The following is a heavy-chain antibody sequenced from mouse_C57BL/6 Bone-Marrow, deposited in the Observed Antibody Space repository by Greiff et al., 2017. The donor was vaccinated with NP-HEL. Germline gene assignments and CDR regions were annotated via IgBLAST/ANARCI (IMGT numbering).Heavy chain of an antibody. CDR1: GFTFNTYA. Sequence: EVKLVESGGGLVQPKGSLKLSCAASGFTFNTYAMHWVRQAPGKGLEWVARIRSKSSNYATYYADSVKDRFTISRDDSQSMLYLQMNNLKTEDTAMYYCVRDPIYDGYYRYAMDYWGQGTSVTVSS. J-gene: IGHJ4*01. CDR3: VRDPIYDGYYRYAMDY. CDR2: IRSKSSNYAT. V-gene: IGHV10-3*01. D-gene: IGHD2-3*01.